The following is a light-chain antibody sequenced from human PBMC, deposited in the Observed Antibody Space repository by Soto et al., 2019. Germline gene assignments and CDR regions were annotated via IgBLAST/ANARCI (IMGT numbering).Light chain of an antibody. CDR1: SSDVAAYNF. Sequence: QSALTQPASVSGSPGQSITISCTGTSSDVAAYNFVSWHQQHPGKAPKLMIYNVYDRPSGISYRFSGSKSGNTASLTISGLQGEDEADYYCSAYTVSRTYVFGTGTKGTVL. CDR3: SAYTVSRTYV. J-gene: IGLJ1*01. CDR2: NVY. V-gene: IGLV2-14*03.